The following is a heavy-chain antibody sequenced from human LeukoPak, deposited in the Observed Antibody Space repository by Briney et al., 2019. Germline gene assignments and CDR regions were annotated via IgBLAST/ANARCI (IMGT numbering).Heavy chain of an antibody. D-gene: IGHD3-10*01. V-gene: IGHV4-59*01. CDR2: IYYSGST. CDR1: GGSISSYY. CDR3: ARESVFGSGSYPH. Sequence: SETLSLTCTVSGGSISSYYWSWLRQTPGKGLEWLGYIYYSGSTNYNPSLKSRVTISVDTSKNQFSLKLSSVTAADTAVYYCARESVFGSGSYPHWGQGTLVTVSS. J-gene: IGHJ4*02.